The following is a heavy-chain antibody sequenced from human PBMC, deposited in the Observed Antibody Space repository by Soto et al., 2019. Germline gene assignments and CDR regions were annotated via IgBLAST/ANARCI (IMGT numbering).Heavy chain of an antibody. CDR1: GFTFSNAW. V-gene: IGHV3-15*01. CDR3: KGASFASDAFDI. J-gene: IGHJ3*02. CDR2: IKSKTDGGTT. Sequence: GGSLRLSCAASGFTFSNAWMSWVRQAPGKGLEWVGRIKSKTDGGTTDYAAPVKRRFTISRDDSKNTLYLQMNSLKTEDTAVYYCKGASFASDAFDIWGQGTMVTVSS. D-gene: IGHD2-2*01.